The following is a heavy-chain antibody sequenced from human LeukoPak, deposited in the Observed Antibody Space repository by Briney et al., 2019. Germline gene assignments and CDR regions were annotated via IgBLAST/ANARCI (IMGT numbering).Heavy chain of an antibody. CDR3: ARGVRRPANDY. J-gene: IGHJ4*02. D-gene: IGHD1-14*01. V-gene: IGHV3-53*01. CDR2: IYNGGST. CDR1: GVTISSNY. Sequence: PWGSLRLSCAASGVTISSNYRSWVRQAPGKGLEWVADIYNGGSTSYKPSLKSRVTISVDKSKNPLSLQMSTLSAADTAVYYCARGVRRPANDYWGQGTLVTVSS.